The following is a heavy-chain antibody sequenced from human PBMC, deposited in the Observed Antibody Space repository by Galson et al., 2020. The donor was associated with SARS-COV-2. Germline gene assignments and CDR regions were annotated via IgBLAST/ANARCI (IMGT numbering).Heavy chain of an antibody. D-gene: IGHD3-10*01. V-gene: IGHV3-23*01. Sequence: GESLKISCAASGFTFSSYAMSWVRQAPGKGLEWVSAISGSGGSTYYADSVKGRFTISRDNSKNTLYLQMNSLRAEDTAVYYCAKYGSGSRDYWGQGTLVTVSS. CDR2: ISGSGGST. J-gene: IGHJ4*02. CDR1: GFTFSSYA. CDR3: AKYGSGSRDY.